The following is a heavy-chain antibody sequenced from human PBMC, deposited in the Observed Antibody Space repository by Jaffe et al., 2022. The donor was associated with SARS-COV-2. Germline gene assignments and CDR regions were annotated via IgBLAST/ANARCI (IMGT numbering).Heavy chain of an antibody. CDR3: ARDNGGAALFDY. V-gene: IGHV3-21*01. CDR2: ISSSSSYI. J-gene: IGHJ4*02. CDR1: GFTFSSYS. D-gene: IGHD1-26*01. Sequence: EVQLVESGGGLVKPGGSLRLSCAASGFTFSSYSMNWVRQAPGKGLEWVSSISSSSSYIYYADSVKGRFTISRDNAKNSLYLQMNSLRAEDTAVYYCARDNGGAALFDYWGQGTLVTVSS.